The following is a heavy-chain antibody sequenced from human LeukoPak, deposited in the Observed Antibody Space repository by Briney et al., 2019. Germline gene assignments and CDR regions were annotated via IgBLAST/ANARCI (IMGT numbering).Heavy chain of an antibody. Sequence: PGGSLRLSCAASGFPFSTYAMSWVRQAPGKGLEWVSSTRASDGATYYTDSVKGRFAISRDNSKNTLYLQMNSLRAEDTAVYYCAKDVYGDYGGPDYWGQGTLVTVSS. CDR1: GFPFSTYA. J-gene: IGHJ4*02. CDR2: TRASDGAT. V-gene: IGHV3-23*01. CDR3: AKDVYGDYGGPDY. D-gene: IGHD4-17*01.